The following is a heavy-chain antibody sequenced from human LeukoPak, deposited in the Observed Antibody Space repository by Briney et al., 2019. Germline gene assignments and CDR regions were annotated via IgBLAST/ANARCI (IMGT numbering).Heavy chain of an antibody. Sequence: GGSLRLSCTASGFTFGDYAMSWFRQAPGKGLEWVGFIRSKAYGGTTEYAASVKGRFTISRDDSKSIAYLQMNSLKTEDTAVYYCTRGEVVAATRYYYYGMDVWGQGTTVTVSS. D-gene: IGHD2-15*01. CDR1: GFTFGDYA. CDR3: TRGEVVAATRYYYYGMDV. CDR2: IRSKAYGGTT. J-gene: IGHJ6*02. V-gene: IGHV3-49*03.